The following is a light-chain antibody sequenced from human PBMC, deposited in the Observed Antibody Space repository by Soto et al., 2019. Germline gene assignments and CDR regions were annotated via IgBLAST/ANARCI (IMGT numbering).Light chain of an antibody. Sequence: EIVMTQSPATLSVSPGERATLSCRASQSVSSNLAWYQQKPGQAPRLLIYGASTRATGIPARFSGSGSGTEFTLTIRSLPSEDFAVYYCQQYNNWPPFTFGAGTKVDIK. CDR2: GAS. V-gene: IGKV3-15*01. CDR1: QSVSSN. J-gene: IGKJ3*01. CDR3: QQYNNWPPFT.